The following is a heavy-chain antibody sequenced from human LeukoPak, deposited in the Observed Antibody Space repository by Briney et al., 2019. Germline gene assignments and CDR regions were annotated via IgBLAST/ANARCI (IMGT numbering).Heavy chain of an antibody. CDR2: IIPIFGTA. J-gene: IGHJ6*03. CDR3: ASQLGMVLDYYMDV. CDR1: GGTFSSYA. D-gene: IGHD2-8*01. Sequence: ASVKVSCKASGGTFSSYAISWVRQAPGQGLEWMGGIIPIFGTANYAQKFQGRVTITTDESTSTAYMELSSLRSEDTAVYYCASQLGMVLDYYMDVWGKGTTVTVSS. V-gene: IGHV1-69*05.